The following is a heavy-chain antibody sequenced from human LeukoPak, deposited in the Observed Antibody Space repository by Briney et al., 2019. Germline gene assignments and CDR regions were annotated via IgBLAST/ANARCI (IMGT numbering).Heavy chain of an antibody. J-gene: IGHJ4*02. CDR3: AKETQDIVVVPAAMRFDY. V-gene: IGHV3-30*18. CDR2: ISYDGSNK. Sequence: PGRSLRLSCAASGFTFSSYGMHWVRQAPGKGLEWVAVISYDGSNKYYADSVKGRFTISRDNSKNTLYLQMNSLGAEDTAVYYCAKETQDIVVVPAAMRFDYWGQGTLVTVSS. D-gene: IGHD2-2*01. CDR1: GFTFSSYG.